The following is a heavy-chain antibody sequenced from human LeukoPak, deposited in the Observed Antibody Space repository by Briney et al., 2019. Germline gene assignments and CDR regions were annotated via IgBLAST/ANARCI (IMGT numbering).Heavy chain of an antibody. J-gene: IGHJ4*02. Sequence: GASVNVSCKPSVYTFTGYYMHWVRQAPGQGLEWMGWINPNSGGTNYAQKFQGRVTMTRDTSISTAYMELSRLRSDDTAVYYCARDQYDILTGYYFDYWGQGTLVTVSS. D-gene: IGHD3-9*01. CDR1: VYTFTGYY. CDR2: INPNSGGT. CDR3: ARDQYDILTGYYFDY. V-gene: IGHV1-2*02.